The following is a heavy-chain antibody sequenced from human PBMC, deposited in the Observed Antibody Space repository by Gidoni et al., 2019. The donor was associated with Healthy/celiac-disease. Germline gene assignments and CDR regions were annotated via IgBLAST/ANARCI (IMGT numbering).Heavy chain of an antibody. CDR3: ARDRIAARRQFDY. V-gene: IGHV4-34*01. CDR1: GGSFSGYY. J-gene: IGHJ4*02. Sequence: QVQLQQWGAGLLKPSETLSLTCAVYGGSFSGYYWSWIRQPPGKGLEWIGEINHSGSTNYNPSLKSRVTISVDTSKNQFSLKLSSVTAADTAVCYCARDRIAARRQFDYWGQGTLVTVSS. D-gene: IGHD6-6*01. CDR2: INHSGST.